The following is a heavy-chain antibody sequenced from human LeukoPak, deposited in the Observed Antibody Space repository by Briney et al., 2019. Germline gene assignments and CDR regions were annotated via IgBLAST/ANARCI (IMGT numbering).Heavy chain of an antibody. Sequence: GGSLRLSCAASGFTFSSYAMTWVRQAPGKGLGWVSTISDNVSGGSTYYADSVKGRFTISRDNSKNTLYLQMNSLRAEDTAVYYCAKDRTGYSYGYFLSPWGQGTLVTVSS. CDR2: ISDNVSGGST. J-gene: IGHJ5*02. CDR1: GFTFSSYA. V-gene: IGHV3-23*01. CDR3: AKDRTGYSYGYFLSP. D-gene: IGHD5-18*01.